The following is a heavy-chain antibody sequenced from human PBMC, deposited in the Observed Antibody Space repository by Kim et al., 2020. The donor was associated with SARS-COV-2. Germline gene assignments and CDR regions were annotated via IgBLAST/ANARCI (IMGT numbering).Heavy chain of an antibody. CDR2: IYSGGST. J-gene: IGHJ5*02. CDR3: ARVPYGSGSLT. V-gene: IGHV3-53*01. D-gene: IGHD3-10*01. Sequence: GGSLRLSCAASGFTVSSNYMSWVRQAPGKGLEWVSVIYSGGSTYYADSVKGRFTISRDNSKNTLYLQMNSLRAEDTAVYYCARVPYGSGSLTWGQGTLVTVSS. CDR1: GFTVSSNY.